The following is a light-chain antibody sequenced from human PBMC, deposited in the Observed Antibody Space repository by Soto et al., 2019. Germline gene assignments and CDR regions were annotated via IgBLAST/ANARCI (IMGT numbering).Light chain of an antibody. CDR2: GAS. V-gene: IGKV3-20*01. J-gene: IGKJ1*01. CDR1: QSVCSRC. CDR3: QHYGTTPWT. Sequence: ETVLTQSPGTLSLSPGERVTLSCRASQSVCSRCLAWYQQKHGQSPRLLIYGASSRATGIPDRFSGSGSGKDFTLTISRLEPEDFAVYYCQHYGTTPWTFGQGTKVGIK.